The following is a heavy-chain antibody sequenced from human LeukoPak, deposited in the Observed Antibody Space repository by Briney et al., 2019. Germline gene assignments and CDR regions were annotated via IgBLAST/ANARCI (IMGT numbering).Heavy chain of an antibody. CDR2: VFYTGKT. V-gene: IGHV4-39*07. Sequence: PSETLSLTCTVSGGSVSTSDYYWGWIRQSPVKGLEWIGDVFYTGKTNYNPSLRGRTTISIDTSKNQFSLKLTYVTAADTAVYYCARVFDSWGQGTLVTVSS. J-gene: IGHJ4*02. CDR1: GGSVSTSDYY. CDR3: ARVFDS.